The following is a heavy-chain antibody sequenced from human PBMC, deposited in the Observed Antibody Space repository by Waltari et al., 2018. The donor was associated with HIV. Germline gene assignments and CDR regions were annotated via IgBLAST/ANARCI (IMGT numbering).Heavy chain of an antibody. D-gene: IGHD3-10*01. J-gene: IGHJ4*02. CDR1: GGSISSSSYY. Sequence: QLQLQESGPGLVKPSETLSLTCTVSGGSISSSSYYWGWIRQPPGKGLEWIGSIYYSGSTYYNPSLKRRGTISVDTAKNQFSLKLSSVTAADTAVYYCARSGLISHPSRNFDYWGQGTLVTVSS. V-gene: IGHV4-39*01. CDR2: IYYSGST. CDR3: ARSGLISHPSRNFDY.